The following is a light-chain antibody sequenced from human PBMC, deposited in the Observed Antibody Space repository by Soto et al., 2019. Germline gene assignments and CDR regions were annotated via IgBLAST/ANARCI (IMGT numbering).Light chain of an antibody. CDR3: QQSYSTPRFT. Sequence: DIQMTQSPSSLSASVGDTVTITCRASESIRSYLNWYQQKPGKAPKLLIYGASTLQSGVPSRFSGRGSGTDFTLTISTLQPEDFAPYYCQQSYSTPRFTFGPGTKVDIK. J-gene: IGKJ3*01. CDR1: ESIRSY. V-gene: IGKV1-39*01. CDR2: GAS.